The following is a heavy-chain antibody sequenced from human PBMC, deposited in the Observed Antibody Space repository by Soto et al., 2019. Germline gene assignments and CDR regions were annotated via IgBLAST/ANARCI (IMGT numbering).Heavy chain of an antibody. CDR1: GFTFSSYA. J-gene: IGHJ4*02. V-gene: IGHV3-64*01. CDR2: ISSNGGST. D-gene: IGHD6-19*01. Sequence: PGGSLRLSCGASGFTFSSYAMHWVRQAPGKGLEYVSAISSNGGSTYYANSVKGRFTISRDNSKNTLYLQMGSLRAEDMAVYYCARQWLDSYYFDYWGQGTLVTVSS. CDR3: ARQWLDSYYFDY.